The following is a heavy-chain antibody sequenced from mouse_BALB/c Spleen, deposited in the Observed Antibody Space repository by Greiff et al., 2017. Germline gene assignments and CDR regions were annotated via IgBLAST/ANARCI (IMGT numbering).Heavy chain of an antibody. CDR1: GFTFSSYG. CDR2: INSNGGST. D-gene: IGHD1-1*01. Sequence: EVKVVESGGGLVQPGGSLKLSCAASGFTFSSYGMSWVRQTPDKRLELVATINSNGGSTYYPDSVKGRFTISRDNAKNTLYLQMSSLKSEDTAMYYCARESYYGSSFDYWGQGTTLTVSS. V-gene: IGHV5-6-3*01. J-gene: IGHJ2*01. CDR3: ARESYYGSSFDY.